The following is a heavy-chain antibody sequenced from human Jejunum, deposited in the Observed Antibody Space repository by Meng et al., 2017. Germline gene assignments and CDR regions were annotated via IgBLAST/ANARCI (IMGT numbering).Heavy chain of an antibody. J-gene: IGHJ4*02. D-gene: IGHD4-17*01. CDR2: ISHSGST. Sequence: VQRPQRGRGLFKPWQPLSLSCAVSGAALKDLYWTCIPQPPGKGLEWIGEISHSGSTNYTPSRKSRVTISVDRSQNQLSLKLTSVSGTDTAVYFCARALGAYGDSGFAYWGQGALVTVSS. CDR3: ARALGAYGDSGFAY. V-gene: IGHV4-34*01. CDR1: GAALKDLY.